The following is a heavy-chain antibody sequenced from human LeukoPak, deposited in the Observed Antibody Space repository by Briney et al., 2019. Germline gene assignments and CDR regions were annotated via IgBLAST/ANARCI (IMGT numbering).Heavy chain of an antibody. J-gene: IGHJ3*02. CDR2: INHSGST. CDR1: GGSFSGYY. V-gene: IGHV4-34*01. CDR3: VRFGPGKRAFDI. D-gene: IGHD3-16*01. Sequence: SETLSLTCAVYGGSFSGYYWSWIRQPPGKGLEWIGEINHSGSTNYNPSLKSRVTISVDTSKNQFSLKLSSVTAADTAVYYCVRFGPGKRAFDIWGQGTMVTVSS.